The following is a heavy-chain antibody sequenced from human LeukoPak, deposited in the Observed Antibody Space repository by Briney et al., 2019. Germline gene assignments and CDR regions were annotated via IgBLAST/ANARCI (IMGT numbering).Heavy chain of an antibody. Sequence: SETLSLTCAVYGGSFSGYYWSWIRQPPGKGLEWIGEINHSGSTNYNPSLKSRVTISVDTSKNRFSLKLSSVTAADTAVYYCASFVGAATTSHIDYWGQGTLVTVSS. CDR1: GGSFSGYY. D-gene: IGHD1-26*01. CDR3: ASFVGAATTSHIDY. J-gene: IGHJ4*02. V-gene: IGHV4-34*01. CDR2: INHSGST.